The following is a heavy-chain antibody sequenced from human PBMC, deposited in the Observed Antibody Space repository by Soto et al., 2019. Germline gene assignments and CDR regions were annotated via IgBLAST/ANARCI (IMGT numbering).Heavy chain of an antibody. Sequence: SETLSLTCTVSGGAVSSGTYYWSWIRQPPGKGLEWIGHIYFTGSTNYNPSLKSRVTMSLDTSRNQFSLKLSSVTAADTAVYYCKRGPPRVQWFDPWGLGILVTVSS. CDR2: IYFTGST. CDR3: KRGPPRVQWFDP. J-gene: IGHJ5*02. V-gene: IGHV4-61*01. CDR1: GGAVSSGTYY.